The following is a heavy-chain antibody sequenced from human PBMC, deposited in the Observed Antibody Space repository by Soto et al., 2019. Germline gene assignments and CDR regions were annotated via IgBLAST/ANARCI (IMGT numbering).Heavy chain of an antibody. V-gene: IGHV1-2*04. CDR2: SNPNRGGT. Sequence: QVQLVQSGAEVKKPGASVKVSCKASGYTFTGYYMHWVRQAPGQGLERMGWSNPNRGGTNYAQKFQGWVTKTRETSVSTAYMDVSRGRSGVTAGDYRGRVYWRGGCRFDGFGIRGQGKIGTGSS. CDR1: GYTFTGYY. CDR3: GRVYWRGGCRFDGFGI. D-gene: IGHD2-15*01. J-gene: IGHJ3*02.